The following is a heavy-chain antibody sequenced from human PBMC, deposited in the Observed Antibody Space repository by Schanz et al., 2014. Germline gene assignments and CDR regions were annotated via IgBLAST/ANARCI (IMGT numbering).Heavy chain of an antibody. CDR1: GGTFSSYT. D-gene: IGHD3-22*01. Sequence: QVQLVQSGAEVKKPGSSVKVSCTASGGTFSSYTISWIRQAPGQGLEWMGRIIPILGIANYAQKFQGRVTNTADKSTSTAYMVLSSLRPEDTAVYYCARSNYYDNSDYYNSFDYWGQGTLVTVSS. V-gene: IGHV1-69*02. CDR2: IIPILGIA. CDR3: ARSNYYDNSDYYNSFDY. J-gene: IGHJ4*02.